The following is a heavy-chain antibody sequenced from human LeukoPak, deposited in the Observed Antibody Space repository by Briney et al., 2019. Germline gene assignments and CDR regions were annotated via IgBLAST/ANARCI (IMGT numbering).Heavy chain of an antibody. D-gene: IGHD3-22*01. J-gene: IGHJ4*02. CDR1: GFTFSTHN. CDR3: ARGSTYYDSSGQVPFDY. V-gene: IGHV3-48*01. CDR2: ISSSSSTI. Sequence: GGSLRLSCAASGFTFSTHNMNWVRQAPGKGLEWVSYISSSSSTIYYADSVKGRFTISRDNAKNSLYLQMNSLRAEDTAVYYCARGSTYYDSSGQVPFDYWGQGTLVTVSS.